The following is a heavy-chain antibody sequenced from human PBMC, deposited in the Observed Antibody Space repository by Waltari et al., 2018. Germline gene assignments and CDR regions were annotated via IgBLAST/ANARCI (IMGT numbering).Heavy chain of an antibody. V-gene: IGHV3-74*01. CDR3: AIQISGVVF. CDR1: VFPFSAYR. J-gene: IGHJ4*02. D-gene: IGHD3-3*01. CDR2: INADGRAT. Sequence: EVQLVESGGGLVQPGGSLRLSCAASVFPFSAYRIHWVRQAPGKGLVWVSLINADGRATLYADSVKGRFTMSRDNAKDALYLQMNSLRGEDTAVYYCAIQISGVVFWGQGTLVTVSS.